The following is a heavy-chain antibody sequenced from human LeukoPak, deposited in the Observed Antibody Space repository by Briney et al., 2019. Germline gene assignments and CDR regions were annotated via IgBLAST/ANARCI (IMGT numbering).Heavy chain of an antibody. CDR1: GYTFTSYD. D-gene: IGHD3-16*01. J-gene: IGHJ5*02. Sequence: ATVKVSCKASGYTFTSYDINWVRQATGQGLEWMGWMNPNSGNTGYAQKFQGRVTITRNTSISTAYMELSSLRSEDTAVYYCARLSLGDAGFDPWGQGTLVTVSS. CDR2: MNPNSGNT. CDR3: ARLSLGDAGFDP. V-gene: IGHV1-8*03.